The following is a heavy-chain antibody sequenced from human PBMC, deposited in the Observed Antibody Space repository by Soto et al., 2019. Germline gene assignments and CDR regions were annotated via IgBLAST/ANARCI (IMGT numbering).Heavy chain of an antibody. J-gene: IGHJ5*02. D-gene: IGHD1-1*01. CDR1: GFTFSSYS. V-gene: IGHV3-48*01. Sequence: EVQLVESGGGLVQPGGSLRLSCAASGFTFSSYSMNWARQAPGKGLEWVSYISSSSSTIYYADSVKGRFTISRDNAKNSLYLQMNSLRAEDTAVYYCARDRSGEKTGTSSWFDPWGQGTLVTVSS. CDR3: ARDRSGEKTGTSSWFDP. CDR2: ISSSSSTI.